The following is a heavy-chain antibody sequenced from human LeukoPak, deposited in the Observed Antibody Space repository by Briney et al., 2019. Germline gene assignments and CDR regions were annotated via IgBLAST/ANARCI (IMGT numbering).Heavy chain of an antibody. CDR1: GFTFSSHG. CDR3: ARRYAVYGDYTRDHSIDY. J-gene: IGHJ4*02. Sequence: GGSLRLSCAASGFTFSSHGMFWVRQAPGKGLEWVSSITSSGSYIYYADSVKGRFTISRDNAKNSLYLQMNSLRTEDTALYYCARRYAVYGDYTRDHSIDYWGQGTLVTVSS. CDR2: ITSSGSYI. V-gene: IGHV3-21*01. D-gene: IGHD4-17*01.